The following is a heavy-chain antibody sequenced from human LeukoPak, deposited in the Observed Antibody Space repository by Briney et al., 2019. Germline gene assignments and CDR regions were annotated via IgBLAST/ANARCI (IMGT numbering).Heavy chain of an antibody. J-gene: IGHJ4*02. Sequence: KPSETLSLTCTVSGGSIRIYYWTWIRQPPGEGLEYIGYIYYSGSTNYNPSLRGRVNISVDTSKNQFSLKLSSVTAADTAMYYCARIDNREYYFDFWGQGTLVTVSS. CDR1: GGSIRIYY. CDR2: IYYSGST. D-gene: IGHD1-14*01. CDR3: ARIDNREYYFDF. V-gene: IGHV4-59*01.